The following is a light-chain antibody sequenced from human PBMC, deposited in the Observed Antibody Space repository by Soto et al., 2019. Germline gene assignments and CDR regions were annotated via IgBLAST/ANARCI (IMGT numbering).Light chain of an antibody. V-gene: IGKV3-20*01. J-gene: IGKJ3*01. CDR3: QQYGSSYT. Sequence: EIVLTQSPGTLSLSPGERATLSCRASQNVRSNYLAWYQQQPGQAPRLLIYGTSARATVIPERFSGSGSGEVFTLTSSRLQHEDFAVYYCQQYGSSYTFGPGTKVEIK. CDR1: QNVRSNY. CDR2: GTS.